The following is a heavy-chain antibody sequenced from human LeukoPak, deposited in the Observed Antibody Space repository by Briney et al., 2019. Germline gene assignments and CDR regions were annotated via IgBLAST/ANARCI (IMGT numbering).Heavy chain of an antibody. CDR2: TYYSGST. CDR3: ARLGCYGSGNPGWFDP. CDR1: GGSISSYY. V-gene: IGHV4-59*08. J-gene: IGHJ5*02. Sequence: SETLSLTCTVSGGSISSYYWSWVRQPPEKRLEWIGYTYYSGSTKYNPSLKSRVTISVDTSKNQFSLRLNSVTAADTAVYYCARLGCYGSGNPGWFDPWGQGTLVTVSS. D-gene: IGHD3-10*01.